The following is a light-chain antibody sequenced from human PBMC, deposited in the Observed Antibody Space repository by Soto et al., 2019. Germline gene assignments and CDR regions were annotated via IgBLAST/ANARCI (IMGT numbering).Light chain of an antibody. CDR3: QQRGHWPRT. J-gene: IGKJ1*01. V-gene: IGKV3-11*01. CDR1: QSVSTY. CDR2: EAS. Sequence: EVVLTQSPATMSLYPGQGATLSCSASQSVSTYLAWYQQKPGQAPRLLIFEASKRATGIPDRISGSGSGTDFTLTISSLEPEDFAVYYCQQRGHWPRTFGQGTKVEMK.